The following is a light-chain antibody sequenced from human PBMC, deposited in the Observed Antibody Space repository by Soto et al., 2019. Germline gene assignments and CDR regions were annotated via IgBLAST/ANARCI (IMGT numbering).Light chain of an antibody. CDR3: AAWDDSLNGVV. CDR1: TSNIGNNY. J-gene: IGLJ3*02. V-gene: IGLV1-47*01. CDR2: RNN. Sequence: QSVLTQPPSASGTPGQRVTISCSGSTSNIGNNYVCWFQQLPGTAPKLLIYRNNQRPSAVPDRFSGSKSGTSASLAISGLRSEEEADYYCAAWDDSLNGVVFGGGTKLTVL.